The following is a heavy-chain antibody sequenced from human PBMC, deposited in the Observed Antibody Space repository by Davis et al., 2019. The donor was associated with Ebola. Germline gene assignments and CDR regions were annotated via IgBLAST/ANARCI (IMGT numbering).Heavy chain of an antibody. CDR2: ISSSSSYI. CDR1: GFTFSSYS. CDR3: ARGGITGQPLDY. Sequence: PGGSLRLSCAASGFTFSSYSMNWVRQAPGKGLEWVSSISSSSSYIYYADSVKGRFTISRDNAKNSLYLQMNSLRAEDTAVYYCARGGITGQPLDYWGQGTLVTVSS. V-gene: IGHV3-21*01. J-gene: IGHJ4*02. D-gene: IGHD1-20*01.